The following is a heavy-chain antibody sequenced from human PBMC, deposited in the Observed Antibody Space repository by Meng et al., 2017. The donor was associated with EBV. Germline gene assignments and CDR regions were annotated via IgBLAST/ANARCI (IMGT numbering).Heavy chain of an antibody. CDR2: IIPIFGTA. CDR3: ARAEIAAAGRLDY. Sequence: QGQLAQSGAEVKKPGSAGKVSCKASGGTFSSYAISWVRQAPGQGLEWMGGIIPIFGTANYAQKFQGRVTITADKSTSTAYMELSSLRSEDTAVYYCARAEIAAAGRLDYWGQGTLVTVSS. D-gene: IGHD6-13*01. V-gene: IGHV1-69*06. J-gene: IGHJ4*02. CDR1: GGTFSSYA.